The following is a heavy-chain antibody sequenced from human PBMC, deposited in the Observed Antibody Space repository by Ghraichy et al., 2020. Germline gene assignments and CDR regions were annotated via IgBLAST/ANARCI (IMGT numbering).Heavy chain of an antibody. D-gene: IGHD2-15*01. Sequence: GGSLRLSCGASGFTFDNYAMHWVRQAPGKGLEWVSGISWNGANIDYADSVKGRFTISRDNAKNSLYLQMKSLGPEDTAFYYCAKGSIPGGYCSGGGCNSNFDFWGQGTLVTVSS. J-gene: IGHJ4*02. CDR3: AKGSIPGGYCSGGGCNSNFDF. CDR2: ISWNGANI. CDR1: GFTFDNYA. V-gene: IGHV3-9*01.